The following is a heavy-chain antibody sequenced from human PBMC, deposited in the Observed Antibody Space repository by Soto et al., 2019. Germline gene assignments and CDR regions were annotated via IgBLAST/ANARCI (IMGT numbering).Heavy chain of an antibody. Sequence: QVQLVQSGAEVKKPGSSVKVSCKASGGTFSSYTFIWVRQAPGQGLEWMGRIIPIIGKATSAQNFQGRVTSTADKSTSTANLELSSLRSEDTAVYYGAMSEAVINHEGPISVDWGQGTLVTVSA. CDR2: IIPIIGKA. CDR1: GGTFSSYT. J-gene: IGHJ4*02. CDR3: AMSEAVINHEGPISVD. V-gene: IGHV1-69*02. D-gene: IGHD2-21*01.